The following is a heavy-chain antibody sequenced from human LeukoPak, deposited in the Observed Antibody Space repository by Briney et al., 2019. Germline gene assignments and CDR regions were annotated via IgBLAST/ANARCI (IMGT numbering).Heavy chain of an antibody. CDR3: ARDSLAARRGMVYYYYYMDV. J-gene: IGHJ6*03. Sequence: PGGSLRLSCAASGVTFSSYAMSWVRQAPGQGLEWVGGIIPNGGTTNYAQKFQGRVTSPTPESTSTTYMELRSLRSEDTAVYYCARDSLAARRGMVYYYYYMDVWGKGTTVTVSS. D-gene: IGHD6-6*01. CDR2: IIPNGGTT. V-gene: IGHV1-69*05. CDR1: GVTFSSYA.